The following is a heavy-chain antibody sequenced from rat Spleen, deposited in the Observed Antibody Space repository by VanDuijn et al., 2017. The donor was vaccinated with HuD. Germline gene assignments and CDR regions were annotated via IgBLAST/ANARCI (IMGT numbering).Heavy chain of an antibody. J-gene: IGHJ1*01. V-gene: IGHV2-13*01. Sequence: QVQLKESGPGLVQPSQTLSLTCTVSGFSLSSYGVIWVRQPPGKGREWMGVIWTNGNTNYNSALKSRLSISRDTSKSQVYLKMNSLQTEDTATYYCAREADYSSYTRYFDFWGPGTMVTVSS. D-gene: IGHD1-2*01. CDR2: IWTNGNT. CDR3: AREADYSSYTRYFDF. CDR1: GFSLSSYG.